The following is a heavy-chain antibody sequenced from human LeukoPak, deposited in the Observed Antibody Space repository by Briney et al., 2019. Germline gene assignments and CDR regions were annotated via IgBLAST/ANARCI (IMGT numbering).Heavy chain of an antibody. CDR1: GYTFTGYD. Sequence: ASVKVSCKASGYTFTGYDINWVRQATGQGLEWMGWMNPNSANTGYAQKFQGRVTMTRNTSISTAYMELSSLRSEDTALYYCARAGISATGLDVWGKGTTVTVSS. D-gene: IGHD6-13*01. J-gene: IGHJ6*04. CDR2: MNPNSANT. CDR3: ARAGISATGLDV. V-gene: IGHV1-8*01.